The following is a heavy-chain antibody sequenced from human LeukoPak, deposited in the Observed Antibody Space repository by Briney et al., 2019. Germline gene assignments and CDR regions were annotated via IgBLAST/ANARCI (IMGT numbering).Heavy chain of an antibody. CDR3: ARGKGYSYVYGTDY. D-gene: IGHD5-18*01. Sequence: ASVKVSCKASGGTFSSYAISWVRQAPGKGLEWMGGIIPIFGTANYAQKFQGRVTITADESTSTAYMELSSLRSEDTAIYYCARGKGYSYVYGTDYWGQGTLVTVSS. CDR2: IIPIFGTA. V-gene: IGHV1-69*13. J-gene: IGHJ4*02. CDR1: GGTFSSYA.